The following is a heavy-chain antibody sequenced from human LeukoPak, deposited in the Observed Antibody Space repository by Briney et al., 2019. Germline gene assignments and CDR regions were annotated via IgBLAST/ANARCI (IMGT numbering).Heavy chain of an antibody. CDR2: IYSSVT. Sequence: GGSLRLSCTVSGFTVSSNSMSWVRQAPGKGLEWVSFIYSSVTHYSDSVKGRFTISRDVAKNSLYLQMNSLRAEDTALYYCAKDSMEYYYDSSGYYCDYWGQGTLVTVSS. D-gene: IGHD3-22*01. V-gene: IGHV3-53*05. CDR1: GFTVSSNS. CDR3: AKDSMEYYYDSSGYYCDY. J-gene: IGHJ4*02.